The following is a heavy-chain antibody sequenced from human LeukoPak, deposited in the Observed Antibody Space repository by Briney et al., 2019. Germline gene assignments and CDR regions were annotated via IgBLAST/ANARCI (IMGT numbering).Heavy chain of an antibody. CDR2: IYYSGST. Sequence: PGGSLKLSCAASGFTFSSYAMHWVRQAPGKGLEWVGYIYYSGSTNYNPSLKSRVTTSVDTSKNQLSLKLSSVTAADTAVYYCARVIGYCSSTSCFGYFDYWGQGTLVTVSS. V-gene: IGHV4-59*08. J-gene: IGHJ4*02. CDR1: GFTFSSYA. CDR3: ARVIGYCSSTSCFGYFDY. D-gene: IGHD2-2*01.